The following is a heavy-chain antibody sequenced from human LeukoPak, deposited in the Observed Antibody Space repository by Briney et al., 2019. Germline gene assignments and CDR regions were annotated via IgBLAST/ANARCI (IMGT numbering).Heavy chain of an antibody. D-gene: IGHD5-18*01. J-gene: IGHJ4*02. CDR3: ARALEDTAMPLLTWGYFDY. CDR2: IYYSGST. CDR1: GGSISSSSYY. Sequence: SETLSLTCTVSGGSISSSSYYWGWISPPPVKGLEWMGSIYYSGSTYYNPSLKSRFTISVDTPKNQFSLKLSSVTAADTAVYYCARALEDTAMPLLTWGYFDYWGQGTLVTVSS. V-gene: IGHV4-39*01.